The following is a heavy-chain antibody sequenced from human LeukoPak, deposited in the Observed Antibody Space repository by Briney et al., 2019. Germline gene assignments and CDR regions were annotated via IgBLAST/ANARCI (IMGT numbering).Heavy chain of an antibody. CDR2: MNPNSGNT. CDR3: ARRIAAAGSYDFDY. Sequence: ASVKVSCKASGYTFTSYDINWVRPATGQGLEWMGWMNPNSGNTGYAQKFQGRVTMTRNTSISTAYMELSSLRSEDTAVYYCARRIAAAGSYDFDYWGQGTLVTVSS. J-gene: IGHJ4*02. V-gene: IGHV1-8*01. D-gene: IGHD6-13*01. CDR1: GYTFTSYD.